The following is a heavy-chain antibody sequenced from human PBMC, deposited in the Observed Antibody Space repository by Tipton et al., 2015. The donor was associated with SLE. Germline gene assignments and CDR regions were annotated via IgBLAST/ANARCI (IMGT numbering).Heavy chain of an antibody. CDR3: ARGDYVGYYLDY. CDR2: IYIDGSRR. D-gene: IGHD3-10*02. V-gene: IGHV3-74*01. J-gene: IGHJ4*02. Sequence: SLRLSCAASGFTFSSYWMHWVRQAPGKGLVWVSRIYIDGSRRGYVDSVQGRFTIPRDNAKNTLFLLLNSLRAEDTAVYYCARGDYVGYYLDYWGQGTLVTVSS. CDR1: GFTFSSYW.